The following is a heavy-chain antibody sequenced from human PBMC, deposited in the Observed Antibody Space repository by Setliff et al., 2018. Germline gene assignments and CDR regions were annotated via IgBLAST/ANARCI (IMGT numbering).Heavy chain of an antibody. Sequence: SVKVSCKASGYMFRSYGINWMRQAPGQGLEWIGGITPIFETAHYAEKFRDRVTITADKSTTTVHMELSSLTSEDTAVYFCARDSVTLGQLERRGGWHYYGMDVWGQGTTVTVS. CDR3: ARDSVTLGQLERRGGWHYYGMDV. CDR1: GYMFRSYG. D-gene: IGHD1-1*01. J-gene: IGHJ6*02. CDR2: ITPIFETA. V-gene: IGHV1-69*06.